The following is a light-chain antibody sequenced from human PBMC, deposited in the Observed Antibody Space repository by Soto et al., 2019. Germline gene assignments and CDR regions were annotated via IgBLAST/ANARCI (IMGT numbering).Light chain of an antibody. J-gene: IGKJ4*01. V-gene: IGKV3-11*01. CDR2: DAS. CDR1: QSINTF. CDR3: QQRSIWPLT. Sequence: EVLLTQSPATLSVSPGESVTLSCRASQSINTFLAWYQQKPGQAPRLLIYDASSRAAGVPARFSGRGSGTDFTLIINSLEPEDFAVYHCQQRSIWPLTFGGGTRVE.